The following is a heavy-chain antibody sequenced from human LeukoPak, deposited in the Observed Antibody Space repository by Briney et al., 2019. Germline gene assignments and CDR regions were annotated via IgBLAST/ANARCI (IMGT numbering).Heavy chain of an antibody. CDR1: GASISPYY. CDR3: ARVTPLTLLHVLPAATTYYFDS. D-gene: IGHD2-2*01. Sequence: KPSETLSLTCTVSGASISPYYWSWIRQPPGKGLEWIGYISYSGNTNYNPSLESRVTISVDTSKNQFSLKVTSVTAADTAVYYCARVTPLTLLHVLPAATTYYFDSWGQGTLVTVSS. V-gene: IGHV4-59*01. CDR2: ISYSGNT. J-gene: IGHJ4*02.